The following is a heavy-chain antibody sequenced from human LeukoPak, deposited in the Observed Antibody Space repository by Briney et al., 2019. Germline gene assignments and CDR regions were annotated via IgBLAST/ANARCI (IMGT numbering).Heavy chain of an antibody. J-gene: IGHJ4*02. V-gene: IGHV3-33*01. CDR1: GFTFSSDG. CDR3: ARDVYYGSGPLGY. CDR2: IWYDGSNK. Sequence: GGSLRLSCAASGFTFSSDGMHGVRQAPGRGLEWVAVIWYDGSNKYYADSVKGRFTISRDNSKNMLYLQMNSLRAEDTAVYYCARDVYYGSGPLGYWGQGTLVTVSS. D-gene: IGHD3-10*01.